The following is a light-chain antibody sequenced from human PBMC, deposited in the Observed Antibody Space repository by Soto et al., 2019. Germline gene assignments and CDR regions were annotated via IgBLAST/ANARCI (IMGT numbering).Light chain of an antibody. V-gene: IGKV1-39*01. CDR3: QQSYTTPFT. CDR2: AAS. Sequence: DIQMTQSPSSLSASVGDRVTITCRASQSVSTYLNWYQQKPGKAPKLLIYAASTLQRGVPSRFSGSGSWTDFTLNISSLQPEDFATYYCQQSYTTPFTFGPGTRVDIK. CDR1: QSVSTY. J-gene: IGKJ3*01.